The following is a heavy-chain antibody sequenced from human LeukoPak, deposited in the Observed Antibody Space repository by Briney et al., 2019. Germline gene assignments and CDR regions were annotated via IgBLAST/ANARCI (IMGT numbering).Heavy chain of an antibody. CDR1: GFTFRNYG. CDR3: RAATKNRGYYFDY. J-gene: IGHJ4*02. V-gene: IGHV3-30*03. CDR2: ISSDGREE. D-gene: IGHD1-14*01. Sequence: GRSLRLSCAAPGFTFRNYGLHCVRQAPRKGLEWVAVISSDGREEDYADSVRGRFTISRDNSRDTLYLQMSSLRPEDAAVYYCRAATKNRGYYFDYWGQGTLVTVSP.